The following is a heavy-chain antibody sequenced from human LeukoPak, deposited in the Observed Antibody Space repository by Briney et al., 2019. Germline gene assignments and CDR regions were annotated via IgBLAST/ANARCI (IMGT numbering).Heavy chain of an antibody. CDR2: INHSGST. D-gene: IGHD4-11*01. CDR3: AKAPRSKPDY. J-gene: IGHJ4*02. V-gene: IGHV4-34*01. Sequence: PSETLSLTCAVYGGSFSGYYWSWIRQPPGKGLEWIGEINHSGSTNYNPSLKSRVTISVDTSKNQSSLKLSSVTAADTAVYYCAKAPRSKPDYWGQGTLVTVSS. CDR1: GGSFSGYY.